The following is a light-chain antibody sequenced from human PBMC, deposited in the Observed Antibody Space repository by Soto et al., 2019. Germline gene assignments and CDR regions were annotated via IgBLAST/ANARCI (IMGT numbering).Light chain of an antibody. CDR3: QQYNSYYT. CDR2: GAS. CDR1: QDITNF. Sequence: DIQLTQSPSFLSAAVGDRVTITCRASQDITNFLAWYQQKPGKAPELLIYGASTLHSGVPARFSGSGSGTEFTLTISSLQPEDFATYYCQQYNSYYTFGQGTKLEIK. V-gene: IGKV1-9*01. J-gene: IGKJ2*01.